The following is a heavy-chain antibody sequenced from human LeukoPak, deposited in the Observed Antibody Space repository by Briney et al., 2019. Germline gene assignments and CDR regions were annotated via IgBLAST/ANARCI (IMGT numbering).Heavy chain of an antibody. D-gene: IGHD1-26*01. V-gene: IGHV3-23*01. CDR1: GFTFSSYA. J-gene: IGHJ4*02. Sequence: GSLRLSCVASGFTFSSYAMSWVRQAPGKGLEWVSAISGSGGSTYYADSVKGRFTISRDNSKNTLYLQMNSLRAEDTAVYYCAKERGRGSYFPLDYWGQGTLVTVSS. CDR2: ISGSGGST. CDR3: AKERGRGSYFPLDY.